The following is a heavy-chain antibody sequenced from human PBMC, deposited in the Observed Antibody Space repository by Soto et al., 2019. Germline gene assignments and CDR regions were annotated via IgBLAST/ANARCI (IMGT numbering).Heavy chain of an antibody. J-gene: IGHJ4*02. Sequence: PGGSLRLSCAASGFTFSNYGMHWVRQAPGKGLEWVAVISYDGSVKYFGDSVKGRFTISRDNSQHTLFLQMSSLRAEDTAVYYCAKPSEPYSAPYYFDSWGQGTLVTVSS. D-gene: IGHD4-4*01. CDR3: AKPSEPYSAPYYFDS. CDR2: ISYDGSVK. CDR1: GFTFSNYG. V-gene: IGHV3-30*18.